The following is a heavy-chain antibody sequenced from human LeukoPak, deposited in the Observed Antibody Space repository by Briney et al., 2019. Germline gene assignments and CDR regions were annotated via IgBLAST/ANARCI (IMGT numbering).Heavy chain of an antibody. V-gene: IGHV4-4*07. J-gene: IGHJ4*02. CDR2: IYTSGST. CDR3: ARRRRGYSYGHGPFDY. D-gene: IGHD5-18*01. Sequence: SETLSLTCTVSGGSISSYYWSWIRQPAGKGLEWIGRIYTSGSTNYNPSLKSRVTISVDTSKNQFSLKLSSVTAADTAVYYCARRRRGYSYGHGPFDYWGQGTLVTVSS. CDR1: GGSISSYY.